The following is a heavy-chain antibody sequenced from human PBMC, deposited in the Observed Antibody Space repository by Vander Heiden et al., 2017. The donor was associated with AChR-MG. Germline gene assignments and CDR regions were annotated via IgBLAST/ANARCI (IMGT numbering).Heavy chain of an antibody. Sequence: QVQLVESGGGVVQPGRALRLSCAAPRFTPSSHGIHWVRQVSGKGLEWVAFISSDGSKKYYGDSVKGRFTISRDNSKNTVFLQVNSLRPEDTAVYYCVRRTAAGTGEGFDFWGQGTLVTVSS. CDR2: ISSDGSKK. J-gene: IGHJ4*02. CDR3: VRRTAAGTGEGFDF. CDR1: RFTPSSHG. D-gene: IGHD6-13*01. V-gene: IGHV3-30*03.